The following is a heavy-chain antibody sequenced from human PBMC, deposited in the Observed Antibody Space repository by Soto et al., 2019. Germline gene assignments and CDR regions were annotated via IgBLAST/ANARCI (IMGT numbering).Heavy chain of an antibody. CDR3: ARYTGSLDY. CDR2: IYYRGST. V-gene: IGHV4-59*01. CDR1: GGSFSGYY. J-gene: IGHJ4*02. Sequence: SETLSLTCAVYGGSFSGYYWSWIRQPPGKGLEWIGYIYYRGSTNYNPSLKSRVTISADTSKNQFSLKLNSVTAADTAVYYCARYTGSLDYWGQGTLVTVSS. D-gene: IGHD2-8*02.